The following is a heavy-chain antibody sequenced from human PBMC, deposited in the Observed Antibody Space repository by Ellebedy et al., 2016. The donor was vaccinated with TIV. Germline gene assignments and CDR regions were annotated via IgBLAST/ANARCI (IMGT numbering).Heavy chain of an antibody. CDR1: GGSISSGDYY. CDR3: ARVYMLTGYPTFDP. V-gene: IGHV4-61*08. Sequence: SETLSLXCTVSGGSISSGDYYWSWIRQPPGKGLEWIGYIYYSGSTNYNPSLKSRVTISVDTSKNQFSLKLSSVTAADTAVYYCARVYMLTGYPTFDPWGQGTLVTVSS. D-gene: IGHD3-9*01. J-gene: IGHJ5*02. CDR2: IYYSGST.